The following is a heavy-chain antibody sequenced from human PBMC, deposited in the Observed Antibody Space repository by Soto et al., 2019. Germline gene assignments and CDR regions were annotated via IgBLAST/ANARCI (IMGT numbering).Heavy chain of an antibody. CDR3: AREKQGLPTVVYYFDY. Sequence: QVQLVQSGAEVKKPGSSVKVSCKASGGTFSSYAISWVRQAPGQVLEWMGGIIPIFGTANYAQKFQGRVTITADKSTSTAYMELSSLRSEDTAVYYCAREKQGLPTVVYYFDYWGQGTLVTVSS. V-gene: IGHV1-69*06. D-gene: IGHD6-19*01. CDR2: IIPIFGTA. J-gene: IGHJ4*02. CDR1: GGTFSSYA.